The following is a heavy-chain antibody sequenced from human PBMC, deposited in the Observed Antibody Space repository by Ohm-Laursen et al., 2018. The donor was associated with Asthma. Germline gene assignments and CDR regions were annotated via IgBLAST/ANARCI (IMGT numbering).Heavy chain of an antibody. CDR1: GFTFSDYY. CDR3: ARDPYMSTWRSYWYFDL. Sequence: SLRLSCAASGFTFSDYYMSWIRQAPGKGLEWVSYISSSSSYTNYADSVKGRFAISRDNAKNSLYLQMNSLRAEDTAVYYCARDPYMSTWRSYWYFDLCGRGTLVTVSS. J-gene: IGHJ2*01. CDR2: ISSSSSYT. D-gene: IGHD6-13*01. V-gene: IGHV3-11*06.